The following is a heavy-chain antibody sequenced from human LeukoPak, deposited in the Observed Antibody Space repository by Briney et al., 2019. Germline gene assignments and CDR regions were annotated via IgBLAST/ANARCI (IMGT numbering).Heavy chain of an antibody. V-gene: IGHV3-30*04. D-gene: IGHD3-9*01. CDR1: EFTFTNYA. Sequence: GGSLRLSCAASEFTFTNYAMHWVRQAPGRGMEWVAVISYDGSNKYYADSVKGRFTISRDNSKNTLYLQMNSLRAEDTAVYYCARDREYYNLLTGYKVSHYFDYWGQGTLVTVSS. CDR3: ARDREYYNLLTGYKVSHYFDY. J-gene: IGHJ4*02. CDR2: ISYDGSNK.